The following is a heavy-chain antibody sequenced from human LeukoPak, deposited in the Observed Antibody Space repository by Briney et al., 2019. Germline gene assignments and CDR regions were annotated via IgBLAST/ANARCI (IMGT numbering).Heavy chain of an antibody. D-gene: IGHD6-25*01. V-gene: IGHV4-59*01. CDR2: IFYSGST. J-gene: IGHJ4*02. CDR3: ARSVAAAGTARFDY. CDR1: GGSMSSYY. Sequence: SETLSLTCTVSGGSMSSYYCSWVRQPPGKGLEWIGYIFYSGSTNYNPSLESRVTISADTSKNQFSLKLTSVTAADTAVYYCARSVAAAGTARFDYWGQGTLVTVSS.